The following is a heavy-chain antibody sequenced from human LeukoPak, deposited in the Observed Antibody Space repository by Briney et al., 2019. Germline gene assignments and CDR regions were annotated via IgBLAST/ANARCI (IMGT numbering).Heavy chain of an antibody. CDR3: ARGELVGLGATSAGWFDP. CDR1: GYTFTGYY. J-gene: IGHJ5*02. Sequence: ASVKVSCKASGYTFTGYYMHWVRQAPGQGLEWMGRINPNSGGTNYAQKFQGRVTMTRDTSISTAYMELSRLGSDDTTVYYCARGELVGLGATSAGWFDPWGQGTLVTVSS. CDR2: INPNSGGT. D-gene: IGHD1-26*01. V-gene: IGHV1-2*06.